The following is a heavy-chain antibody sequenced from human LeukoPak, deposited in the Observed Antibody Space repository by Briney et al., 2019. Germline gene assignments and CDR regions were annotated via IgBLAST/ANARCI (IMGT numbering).Heavy chain of an antibody. Sequence: PGGSLRLSCAASGFTFRSYTTNWARQAPGQGLEWVSSISSGSSNIYYADSVKGRFTISRDNAKNSLYLQMNSLRAEDTAVYYCAAMTGMDVWGQGTTVIVSS. CDR3: AAMTGMDV. CDR2: ISSGSSNI. V-gene: IGHV3-21*01. J-gene: IGHJ6*02. CDR1: GFTFRSYT. D-gene: IGHD2-2*01.